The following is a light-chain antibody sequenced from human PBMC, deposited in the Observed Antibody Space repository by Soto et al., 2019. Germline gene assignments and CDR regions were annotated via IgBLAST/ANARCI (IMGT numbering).Light chain of an antibody. CDR3: IQFNTYLFT. CDR1: QGISST. J-gene: IGKJ3*01. Sequence: AIQLTQSPSSLSASVGDRVTITCRASQGISSTLAWYQQKPGKAPKLLIYDASSLESGVPSRFSGSGSGTDFTLNISSLQPEDFATYYCIQFNTYLFTVGPGTKVDIK. CDR2: DAS. V-gene: IGKV1-13*02.